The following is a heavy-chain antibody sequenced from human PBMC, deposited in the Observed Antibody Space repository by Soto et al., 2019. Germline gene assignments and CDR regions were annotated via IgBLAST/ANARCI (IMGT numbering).Heavy chain of an antibody. CDR1: GGSFSGYY. CDR2: INHSGST. V-gene: IGHV4-34*01. D-gene: IGHD3-10*01. J-gene: IGHJ5*02. CDR3: ARGNQYYYGSGSYYNNWFDP. Sequence: SETLSLTCAVYGGSFSGYYWSWIRQPPGKGLEWIGEINHSGSTNYNPSLKSRVTISVDTSKNQFSLKLSSVTAADTAVYYCARGNQYYYGSGSYYNNWFDPWGQGALVTVSS.